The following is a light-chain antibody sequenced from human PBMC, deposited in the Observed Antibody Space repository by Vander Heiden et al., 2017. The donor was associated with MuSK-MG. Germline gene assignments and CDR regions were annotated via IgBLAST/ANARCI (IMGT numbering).Light chain of an antibody. V-gene: IGKV1-39*01. CDR2: AAS. CDR3: QQSYSTPPVLT. J-gene: IGKJ4*01. Sequence: DIQMTQSPSSLSASVGDRVTITCRASQSISSYLNWYQQKPGKAPKLLSYAASSLQSGVPSRFSGSGSGTDFTLTISSLQPEDFATYYCQQSYSTPPVLTFGGGTKVEIK. CDR1: QSISSY.